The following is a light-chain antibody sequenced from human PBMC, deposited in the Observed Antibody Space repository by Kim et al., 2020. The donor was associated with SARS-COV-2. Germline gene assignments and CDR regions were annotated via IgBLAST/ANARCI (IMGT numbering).Light chain of an antibody. V-gene: IGLV10-54*01. J-gene: IGLJ3*02. CDR2: RNN. CDR3: SAWDSSLSAWV. CDR1: SNNVGNQG. Sequence: QAGLTQPPSVSKGLRQTATLTCTGNSNNVGNQGAAWLQQHQGHPPKLLSYRNNNRPSGISERLSASRSGNTASLTITGLQPEDEADYYCSAWDSSLSAWVFGGGTKQTVL.